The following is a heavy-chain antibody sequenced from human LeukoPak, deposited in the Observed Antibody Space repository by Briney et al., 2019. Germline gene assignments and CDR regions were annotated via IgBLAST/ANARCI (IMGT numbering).Heavy chain of an antibody. D-gene: IGHD5-12*01. CDR1: GGSISTSNYY. CDR2: IYYSGST. J-gene: IGHJ5*02. Sequence: PSETLSLTCTVSGGSISTSNYYWIWIRQPPGKGLEWIGSIYYSGSTYYNPSLKSRVTISVDTSKNQFSLKLSSVTAADTAVYYCGGLREYNWFDPWGQGTLVTVSS. CDR3: GGLREYNWFDP. V-gene: IGHV4-39*01.